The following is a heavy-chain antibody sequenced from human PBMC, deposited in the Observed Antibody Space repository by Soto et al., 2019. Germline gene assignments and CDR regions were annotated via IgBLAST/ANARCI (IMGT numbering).Heavy chain of an antibody. CDR2: IYYTGSA. J-gene: IGHJ5*02. CDR3: ARRPTDSPEYKNWFGP. D-gene: IGHD3-22*01. V-gene: IGHV4-30-4*01. CDR1: GGSISSGDYY. Sequence: TLSLTCTVSGGSISSGDYYWSWIRQPPGKGLEWIGNIYYTGSAFYRPSLSSRDTMSIDTSRNQFSLNLYSVTAADTAIYYCARRPTDSPEYKNWFGPWGQGTLVTVS.